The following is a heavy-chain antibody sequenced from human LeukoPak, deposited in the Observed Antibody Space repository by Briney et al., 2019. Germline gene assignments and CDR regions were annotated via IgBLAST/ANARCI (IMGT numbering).Heavy chain of an antibody. CDR1: GFTFSSYS. CDR2: IAYTGTR. Sequence: GGSLRLSCTASGFTFSSYSMNWVRQAHETGLEWVAYIAYTGTRHYADSVKGRFAISRDNAKSSLFLQLNSLRAEDTAVYYCARDPHSLDYWGQGTLVTVSS. J-gene: IGHJ4*02. V-gene: IGHV3-48*01. CDR3: ARDPHSLDY.